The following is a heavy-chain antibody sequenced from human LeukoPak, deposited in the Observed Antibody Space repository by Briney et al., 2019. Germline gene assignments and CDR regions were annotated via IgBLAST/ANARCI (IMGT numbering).Heavy chain of an antibody. J-gene: IGHJ5*02. CDR2: INPNSGGT. D-gene: IGHD2-2*01. CDR3: ARDPLCSSTSCFYNWFDP. CDR1: GYTFTGYY. Sequence: GASVKVSCKASGYTFTGYYMHWVRQAPGQGLEWMGWINPNSGGTNYAQKFQGRVTMTRDTSISTAYMELSRLRSDDTAVYYCARDPLCSSTSCFYNWFDPWGQGTLVTVSS. V-gene: IGHV1-2*02.